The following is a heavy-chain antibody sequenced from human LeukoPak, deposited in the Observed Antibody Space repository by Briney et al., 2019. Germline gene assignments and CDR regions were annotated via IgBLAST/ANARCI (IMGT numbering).Heavy chain of an antibody. CDR3: AKHYDSSGYYYNY. CDR2: ISDTGGST. Sequence: GGSRRLSCAASGFTFSSNAMSWVRQAPGKGLEWASSISDTGGSTYYADSVKGRFTISRDNSKNTLYLQMNSLRAEDTALYYCAKHYDSSGYYYNYWGQGTLVTVSS. J-gene: IGHJ4*02. V-gene: IGHV3-23*01. CDR1: GFTFSSNA. D-gene: IGHD3-22*01.